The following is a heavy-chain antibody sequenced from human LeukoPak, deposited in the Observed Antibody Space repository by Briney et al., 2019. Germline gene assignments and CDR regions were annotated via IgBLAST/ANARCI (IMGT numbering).Heavy chain of an antibody. CDR3: ARERGLYCSSTSCHPRAHDWFDP. V-gene: IGHV4-4*07. CDR1: GGSISSYY. Sequence: SETLSLTCTVSGGSISSYYWSWIRQPAGKGLEWIGRIYTSGSTNYNPSLKNRVTMSGDTSKNQLPLQLRSVTAADTAVYYCARERGLYCSSTSCHPRAHDWFDPWGQGTLVTVSS. D-gene: IGHD2-2*01. J-gene: IGHJ5*02. CDR2: IYTSGST.